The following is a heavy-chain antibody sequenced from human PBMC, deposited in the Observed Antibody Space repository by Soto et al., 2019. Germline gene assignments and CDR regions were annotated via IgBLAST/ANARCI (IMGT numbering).Heavy chain of an antibody. CDR1: GGSISSYY. V-gene: IGHV4-59*01. CDR3: ARLYCGGECYNFDY. J-gene: IGHJ4*02. D-gene: IGHD2-21*01. Sequence: PSETLSLTCTVSGGSISSYYWSWIRQPPGKGLEWIGYIYYSGSTNYNPSLKSRVTISVDTSKNQFSLKLSSVTAADTAVYYCARLYCGGECYNFDYWGQGTLVTVSS. CDR2: IYYSGST.